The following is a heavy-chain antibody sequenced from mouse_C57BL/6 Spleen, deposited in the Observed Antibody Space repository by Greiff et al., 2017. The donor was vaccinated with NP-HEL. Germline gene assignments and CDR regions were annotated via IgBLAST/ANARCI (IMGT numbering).Heavy chain of an antibody. Sequence: EVKVVESGGGLVQPGGSMKLSCVASGFTFSNYWMNWVRQSPEKGLEWVAQIRLKSDNYATHYAESVKGRFTISRDDSKSSVYLQMNNLRAEDTGIYYCTGITTVVAYYSNYRNYAMDYWGQGTSVTVSS. J-gene: IGHJ4*01. CDR1: GFTFSNYW. CDR2: IRLKSDNYAT. CDR3: TGITTVVAYYSNYRNYAMDY. V-gene: IGHV6-3*01. D-gene: IGHD1-1*01.